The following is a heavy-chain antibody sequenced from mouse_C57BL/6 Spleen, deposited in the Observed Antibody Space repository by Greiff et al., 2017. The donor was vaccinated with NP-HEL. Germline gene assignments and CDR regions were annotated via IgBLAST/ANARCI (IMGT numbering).Heavy chain of an antibody. CDR3: ERPSYGSGDGYGEG. CDR1: GYAFSSSW. CDR2: IYPGDGDT. V-gene: IGHV1-82*01. Sequence: QVQLKQSGPELVKPGASVKISCKASGYAFSSSWMNWVKQRPGQGLEWIGRIYPGDGDTNYNGKFKGKATLTADKSSSTAYMQLSSLTSEDSAVYFCERPSYGSGDGYGEGWGTGTTVTVSS. D-gene: IGHD1-1*01. J-gene: IGHJ1*03.